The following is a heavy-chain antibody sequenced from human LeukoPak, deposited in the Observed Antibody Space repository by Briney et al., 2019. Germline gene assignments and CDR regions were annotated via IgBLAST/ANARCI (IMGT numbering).Heavy chain of an antibody. J-gene: IGHJ4*02. CDR1: GFTFSNYW. CDR3: AGRAGKPGNTPWCFDY. V-gene: IGHV3-7*01. D-gene: IGHD1-7*01. Sequence: GGSLRLSCAASGFTFSNYWMTWVRQAPGKGPEWVANIKQDGSERDYVDSVKGRFAIARDNTKNSLYLQMTSLRGEDTAVYYCAGRAGKPGNTPWCFDYWGQGALVTVSS. CDR2: IKQDGSER.